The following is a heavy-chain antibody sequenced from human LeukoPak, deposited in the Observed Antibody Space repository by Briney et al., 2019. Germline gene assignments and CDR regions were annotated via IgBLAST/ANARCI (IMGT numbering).Heavy chain of an antibody. Sequence: GRSLRLSCAASGFTFDDYAMHWVRQAPGKGLEWVSGISWNSGSIDYADSVKGRFTISRDNAKNSLYLQMNSLRAEDTALYYCAKDPYGGNSGAFDIWGQGTMVTVSS. CDR3: AKDPYGGNSGAFDI. V-gene: IGHV3-9*01. D-gene: IGHD4-23*01. J-gene: IGHJ3*02. CDR1: GFTFDDYA. CDR2: ISWNSGSI.